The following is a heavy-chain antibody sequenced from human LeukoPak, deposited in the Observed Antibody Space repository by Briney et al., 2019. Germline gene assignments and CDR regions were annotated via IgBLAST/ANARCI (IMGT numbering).Heavy chain of an antibody. D-gene: IGHD1-26*01. V-gene: IGHV3-74*03. CDR1: GFTFSRHW. Sequence: GGSLRLSCAASGFTFSRHWMHWVRQALGKGLVWVSRINTDGSTTTYADSVKGRFNISRDNAKNTLYLQMNSLGVEDTAVYYCTREVQSGSYRDDCWGQGTLVTVSS. J-gene: IGHJ4*02. CDR3: TREVQSGSYRDDC. CDR2: INTDGSTT.